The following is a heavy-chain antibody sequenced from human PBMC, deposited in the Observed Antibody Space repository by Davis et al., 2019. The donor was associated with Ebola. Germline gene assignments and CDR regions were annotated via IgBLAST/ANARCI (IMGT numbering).Heavy chain of an antibody. Sequence: AASVKVSCKASGYTFTSYGISWVRQAPGQGLEWMGWITTYNGNTNYAQKLRGRVTMTTDTSTSTAYMELRSLRSDDTAMYYCARDLVATAWGYWGQGTLVTVSS. V-gene: IGHV1-18*01. J-gene: IGHJ4*02. CDR1: GYTFTSYG. CDR2: ITTYNGNT. CDR3: ARDLVATAWGY. D-gene: IGHD5-12*01.